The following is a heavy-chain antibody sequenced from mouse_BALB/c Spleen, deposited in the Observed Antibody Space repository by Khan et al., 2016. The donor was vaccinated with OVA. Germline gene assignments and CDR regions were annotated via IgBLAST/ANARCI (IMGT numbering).Heavy chain of an antibody. Sequence: QVQLKESGAELAKPGASVKISCKASGYTFTSYWMHWIKQRPGQGLEWIGYINPTSGYTDYNQKFKDKATLTADKSSSTAYMQLSSLTSDDSAVYYGARDRIDYWGQGTALTVSS. CDR2: INPTSGYT. V-gene: IGHV1-7*01. CDR3: ARDRIDY. J-gene: IGHJ2*01. CDR1: GYTFTSYW.